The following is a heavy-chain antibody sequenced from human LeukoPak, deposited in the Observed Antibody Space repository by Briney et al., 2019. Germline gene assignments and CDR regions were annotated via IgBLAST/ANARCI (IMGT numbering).Heavy chain of an antibody. CDR2: INHSGST. V-gene: IGHV4-34*01. CDR3: ARRPTYSSSWYDNWFDP. J-gene: IGHJ5*02. D-gene: IGHD6-13*01. CDR1: GGSFSGYY. Sequence: SETLSLTCAVYGGSFSGYYWSWIRQPPGKGLEWIGEINHSGSTNYNPSLKSRVTISVDTSKNQFSLKLSSVTAADTAVYYCARRPTYSSSWYDNWFDPWGQGTLVTVSS.